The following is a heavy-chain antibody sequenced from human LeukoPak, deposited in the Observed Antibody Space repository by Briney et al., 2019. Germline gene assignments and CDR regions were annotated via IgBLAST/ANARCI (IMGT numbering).Heavy chain of an antibody. CDR1: GGSISSYY. CDR2: IYASGGT. D-gene: IGHD3-22*01. V-gene: IGHV4-4*07. J-gene: IGHJ4*02. Sequence: SETLSLTCSVSGGSISSYYWSWIRQPAGKGLEWIGRIYASGGTSYNPSLKSLVTMSVDTSKTQFSLKLWSVTAADTAVYYCARESKSYDGSGYYHDSWGQGTLVTVSS. CDR3: ARESKSYDGSGYYHDS.